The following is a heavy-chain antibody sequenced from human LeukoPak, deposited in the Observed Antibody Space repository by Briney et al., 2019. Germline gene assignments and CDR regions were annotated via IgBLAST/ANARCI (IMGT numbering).Heavy chain of an antibody. CDR1: GGSISSGGYS. Sequence: SQTLSLTCAVSGGSISSGGYSWSWIRQPPGKGLEWIGYIYHSGSTYYNPSLKSRVTISVDRSKNQFSLKLSSVTAADTAVYYCASQYGSGSYSYFDYWGQGTLVTVSS. CDR2: IYHSGST. J-gene: IGHJ4*02. V-gene: IGHV4-30-2*01. CDR3: ASQYGSGSYSYFDY. D-gene: IGHD3-10*01.